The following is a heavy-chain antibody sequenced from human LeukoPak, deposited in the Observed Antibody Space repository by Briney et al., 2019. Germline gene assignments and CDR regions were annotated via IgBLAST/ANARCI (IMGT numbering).Heavy chain of an antibody. CDR3: ARGNYCSGSSCYSTDY. V-gene: IGHV3-21*01. Sequence: GGSLRLSCAASGFTFSSYTFNWVRQAPGKGLEWVSSISSSSSYIFYADSVKGRFTISRDNAKNSLYLQMNSLSAEDTALYYCARGNYCSGSSCYSTDYLGQGTLVTVSS. CDR1: GFTFSSYT. D-gene: IGHD2-15*01. J-gene: IGHJ4*02. CDR2: ISSSSSYI.